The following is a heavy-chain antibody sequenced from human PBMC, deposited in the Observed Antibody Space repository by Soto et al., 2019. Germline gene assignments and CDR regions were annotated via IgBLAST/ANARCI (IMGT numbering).Heavy chain of an antibody. CDR3: ARGRRTGFDS. V-gene: IGHV1-69*12. CDR2: FIPILGTR. CDR1: GGTFSTYV. J-gene: IGHJ4*02. Sequence: QVQLVQSGAEVKKPGSSVKVSCKASGGTFSTYVISWVRRAPGQGLEWLGDFIPILGTRKYAQKFQGRLTITADESTTTAYMELNSLISDDTAVYYCARGRRTGFDSWGQGTLVTVSS.